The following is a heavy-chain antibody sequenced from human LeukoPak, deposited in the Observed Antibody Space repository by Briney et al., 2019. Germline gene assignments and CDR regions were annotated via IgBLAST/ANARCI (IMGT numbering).Heavy chain of an antibody. Sequence: GGSLRLSCEASGFTFSSYSMNWVRQAPGKGLEWVSSISSSSGYIYYADSVKGRFTISRDNAKNSLYLQMNSLRDEDTATYYCARETTVIKKIDYWGQGTLVTVSS. J-gene: IGHJ4*02. CDR1: GFTFSSYS. CDR2: ISSSSGYI. V-gene: IGHV3-21*01. D-gene: IGHD4-17*01. CDR3: ARETTVIKKIDY.